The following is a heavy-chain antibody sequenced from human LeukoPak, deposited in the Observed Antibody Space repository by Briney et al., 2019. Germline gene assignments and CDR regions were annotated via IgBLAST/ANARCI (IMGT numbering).Heavy chain of an antibody. Sequence: GGSLRLSCAASGFTFSSYSMNWVRQAPGKGLEWVSYISSSSSTIYYADSVKGRFTISRDNAKNSLYLQMNSLRAEDTAVYYCATRGGYCSSTSCHLYYFDYWGQGTLVTVSS. D-gene: IGHD2-2*01. J-gene: IGHJ4*02. V-gene: IGHV3-48*01. CDR2: ISSSSSTI. CDR3: ATRGGYCSSTSCHLYYFDY. CDR1: GFTFSSYS.